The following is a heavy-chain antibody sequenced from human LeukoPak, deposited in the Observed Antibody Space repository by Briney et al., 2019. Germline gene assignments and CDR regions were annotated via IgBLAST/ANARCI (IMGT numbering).Heavy chain of an antibody. J-gene: IGHJ3*02. D-gene: IGHD3-22*01. CDR1: GFTFDDYA. CDR3: AKDIKSRYYYDSSGYDAFDI. Sequence: PGGSLRLSCAASGFTFDDYAMHWVRQAPGKGLEWVSGISWNSGSIGYADSVKGRFTISRDNAKNSLYLQMNSLRAEDTALYYCAKDIKSRYYYDSSGYDAFDIWGQGTMVTVSS. CDR2: ISWNSGSI. V-gene: IGHV3-9*01.